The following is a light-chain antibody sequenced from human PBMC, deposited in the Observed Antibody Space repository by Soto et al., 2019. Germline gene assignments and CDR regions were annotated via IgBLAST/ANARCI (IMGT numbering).Light chain of an antibody. J-gene: IGLJ7*01. V-gene: IGLV1-51*01. CDR2: DSD. CDR1: SSNIGSNF. CDR3: GTWDSSLSAAV. Sequence: QSVLTQPPSVSAAPGQTVTISCSGSSSNIGSNFVSWYQQLPGTAPKLLIYDSDKRPSGIPDRFSGSKSGTSATLGITGLQTGDEADYYCGTWDSSLSAAVFGGGTQLTVL.